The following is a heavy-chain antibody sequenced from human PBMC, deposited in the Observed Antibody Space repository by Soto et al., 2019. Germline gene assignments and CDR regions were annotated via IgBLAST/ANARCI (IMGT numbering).Heavy chain of an antibody. Sequence: VASVKVSCKASGFTFTSSAMQWVRQARGQRLEWIGWIVVGSGNTNYAQKFQERVTITRDMSTSTAYMELSSLRSEDTAVYYCAAGSKNPGEYSSSLSAFDIWGQGTMVTVSS. J-gene: IGHJ3*02. CDR3: AAGSKNPGEYSSSLSAFDI. D-gene: IGHD6-6*01. V-gene: IGHV1-58*02. CDR1: GFTFTSSA. CDR2: IVVGSGNT.